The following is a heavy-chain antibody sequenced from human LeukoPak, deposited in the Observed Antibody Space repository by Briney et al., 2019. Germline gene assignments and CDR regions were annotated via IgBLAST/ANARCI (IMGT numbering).Heavy chain of an antibody. D-gene: IGHD5-12*01. CDR1: GFTFSSYA. Sequence: PGGSLRLSCAASGFTFSSYAMSWVRQAPGKGLEWVSAISGSGGSTYYADSGKGRFTISRDNSKYTLYLQMNSLRAEDTAVYYCAKAVGVVAETTDSDYWGQGTLVTVSS. J-gene: IGHJ4*02. CDR3: AKAVGVVAETTDSDY. CDR2: ISGSGGST. V-gene: IGHV3-23*01.